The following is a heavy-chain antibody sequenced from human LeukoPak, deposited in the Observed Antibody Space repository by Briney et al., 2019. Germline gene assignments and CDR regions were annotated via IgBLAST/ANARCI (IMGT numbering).Heavy chain of an antibody. CDR3: ASFEYSSSVLGATDPNWFDP. CDR1: GFTFSSYS. CDR2: ISSSSSYI. J-gene: IGHJ5*02. Sequence: GGSPRLSCAASGFTFSSYSMNWVRQAPGKGLEWVSSISSSSSYIYYADSVKGRFTISRDNAKNSLYLQMNSLRAEDTAVYYCASFEYSSSVLGATDPNWFDPWGQGTLVTVSS. D-gene: IGHD6-6*01. V-gene: IGHV3-21*01.